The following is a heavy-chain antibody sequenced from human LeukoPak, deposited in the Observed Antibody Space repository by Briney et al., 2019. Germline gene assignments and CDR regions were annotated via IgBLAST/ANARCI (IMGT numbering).Heavy chain of an antibody. Sequence: GGSLRLSCAASGFTFSNYWLHWVRQAPGKGLVWVSRIDANAKTTSYADSVKGRFTISTDNAKKTLYLQMNSLRVEDTAVYYCLVILTEPTSPSPDGLDIWGQGTMVTVSS. D-gene: IGHD2-15*01. CDR1: GFTFSNYW. CDR3: LVILTEPTSPSPDGLDI. V-gene: IGHV3-74*01. CDR2: IDANAKTT. J-gene: IGHJ3*02.